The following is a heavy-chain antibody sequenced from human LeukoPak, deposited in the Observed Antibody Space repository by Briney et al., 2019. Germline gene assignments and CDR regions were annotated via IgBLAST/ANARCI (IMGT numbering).Heavy chain of an antibody. V-gene: IGHV3-64*01. Sequence: GGSLRPSCAASGFTFSSYAMHWVRQAPGKGLEYVSAISSNGGSTYYANSVKGRFTISRDNSKNTLYLQMGSLRAEDMAVYYCARDWTATPNYYYYMDVWGKGTTVTISS. CDR2: ISSNGGST. CDR1: GFTFSSYA. D-gene: IGHD5-18*01. CDR3: ARDWTATPNYYYYMDV. J-gene: IGHJ6*03.